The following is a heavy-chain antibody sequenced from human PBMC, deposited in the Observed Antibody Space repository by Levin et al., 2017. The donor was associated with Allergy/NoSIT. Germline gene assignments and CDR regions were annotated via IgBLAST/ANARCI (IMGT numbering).Heavy chain of an antibody. D-gene: IGHD3-10*01. J-gene: IGHJ4*02. Sequence: GESLKISCAASGFTFIDHYMDWVRQAPGKGLEWVGRIRNKADGYTTEYAASVKGRFTISRDDSKNSLYLQMNSLKTEDTSIYYCARKGGSGNYYPWDYWGQGTLVTVSS. CDR1: GFTFIDHY. V-gene: IGHV3-72*01. CDR3: ARKGGSGNYYPWDY. CDR2: IRNKADGYTT.